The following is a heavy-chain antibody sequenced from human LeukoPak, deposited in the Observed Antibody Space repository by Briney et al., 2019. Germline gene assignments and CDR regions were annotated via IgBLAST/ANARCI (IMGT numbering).Heavy chain of an antibody. CDR3: ARHQITGTTVVYFDY. D-gene: IGHD1-7*01. CDR2: IYPGDSDT. Sequence: GESLKISCKGSGYRFTSYWIGWVRQVPGKGLEWMRIIYPGDSDTRYRPSFQGQVTISAEKSISTAYLQWSSLKASDTAMYYCARHQITGTTVVYFDYWGQGTLVTVSS. CDR1: GYRFTSYW. J-gene: IGHJ4*02. V-gene: IGHV5-51*01.